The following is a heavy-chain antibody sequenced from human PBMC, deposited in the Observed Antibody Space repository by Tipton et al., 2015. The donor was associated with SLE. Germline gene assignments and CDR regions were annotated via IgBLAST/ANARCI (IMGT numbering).Heavy chain of an antibody. Sequence: TCTVSGASVSSRSYYWNWVRQPAGKGLEWIGRIYTGGFTYYNPSLESRVTISMDTSKNQFSLKLTSVTAADTAVYYCARVLDVLDYWGQGTLVTVSS. CDR1: GASVSSRSYY. D-gene: IGHD1-1*01. J-gene: IGHJ4*02. V-gene: IGHV4-61*02. CDR2: IYTGGFT. CDR3: ARVLDVLDY.